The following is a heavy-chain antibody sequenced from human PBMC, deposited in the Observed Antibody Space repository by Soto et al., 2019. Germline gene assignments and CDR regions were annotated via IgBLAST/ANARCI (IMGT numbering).Heavy chain of an antibody. CDR3: AKETGYSYGFQPNALDV. Sequence: VRLSSSGSVFTFSRYAMNWVRQAPGKGLEWVSIISSRGDRTPYAESVKGRFTISRDDSKNTLFLHMNSLGAEDTAVYYCAKETGYSYGFQPNALDVWGQVTTVTVSS. V-gene: IGHV3-23*01. D-gene: IGHD5-18*01. J-gene: IGHJ6*02. CDR1: VFTFSRYA. CDR2: ISSRGDRT.